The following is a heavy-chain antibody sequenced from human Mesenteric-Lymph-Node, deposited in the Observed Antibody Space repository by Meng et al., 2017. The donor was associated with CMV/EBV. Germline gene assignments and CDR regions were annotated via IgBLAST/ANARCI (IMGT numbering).Heavy chain of an antibody. CDR3: ARDNYYAFDI. J-gene: IGHJ3*02. Sequence: SETLSLTCTVSGASIRTYYWSWIRQPPGKGLEWIGSLYYSGNTNCNPSLKSRVTISADTSKNQFSLKLSSVTAADTAVYYCARDNYYAFDIWGQGTMVTVSS. D-gene: IGHD3-10*01. CDR2: LYYSGNT. V-gene: IGHV4-59*01. CDR1: GASIRTYY.